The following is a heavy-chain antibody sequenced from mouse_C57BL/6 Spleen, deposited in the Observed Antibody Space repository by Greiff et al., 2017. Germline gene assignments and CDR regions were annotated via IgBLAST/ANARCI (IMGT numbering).Heavy chain of an antibody. V-gene: IGHV5-6*01. J-gene: IGHJ2*01. CDR2: ISSGGSYT. CDR1: GFTFSSYG. CDR3: ARPYDYDGNYFDY. D-gene: IGHD2-4*01. Sequence: EVKLVESGGDLVKPGGSLKLSCAASGFTFSSYGMSWVRQTPDKRLEWVATISSGGSYTYYPDSVKGRFPISRDNAKNTLYLQMSSLKSEDTAMYYCARPYDYDGNYFDYWGQGTTLTVSS.